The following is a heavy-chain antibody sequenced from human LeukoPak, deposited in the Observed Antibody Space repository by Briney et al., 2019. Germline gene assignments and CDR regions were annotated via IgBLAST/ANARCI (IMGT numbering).Heavy chain of an antibody. V-gene: IGHV3-21*01. J-gene: IGHJ3*01. D-gene: IGHD3-10*01. Sequence: GQSLRLSCAASGFTFSTYSMNWVRQVPGKGLEWVSSITNKSSYTYYADSVKGRFTISRDNAKNSLYLQINSQRAEDTAMYYCERDFLRGVNAFDLWGQGTMVTVSS. CDR2: ITNKSSYT. CDR3: ERDFLRGVNAFDL. CDR1: GFTFSTYS.